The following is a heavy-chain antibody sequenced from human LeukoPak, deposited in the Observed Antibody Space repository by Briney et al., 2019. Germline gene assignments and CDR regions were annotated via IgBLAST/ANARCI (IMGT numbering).Heavy chain of an antibody. CDR2: INHCGST. V-gene: IGHV4-34*01. D-gene: IGHD3-22*01. CDR3: ARAPSSGYSFDP. J-gene: IGHJ5*02. Sequence: SETLPLTCAVYGGSFSGYYWSWIRRPPGKGLEWIGEINHCGSTNYNPSLKSRVTISVDTSKNQFSLKLSSVTAADTAVYYCARAPSSGYSFDPWGQGTLVTVSS. CDR1: GGSFSGYY.